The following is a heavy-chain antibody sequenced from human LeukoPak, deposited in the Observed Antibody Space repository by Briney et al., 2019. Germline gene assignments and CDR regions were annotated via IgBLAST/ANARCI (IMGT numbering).Heavy chain of an antibody. J-gene: IGHJ4*02. CDR1: GFTFSSYA. CDR2: ISGSGGST. V-gene: IGHV3-23*01. D-gene: IGHD1-14*01. CDR3: AKQEIAGWYYFDY. Sequence: PGRSLRLSCAASGFTFSSYAMSWVRQAPGKGLEWVSAISGSGGSTYYADSVKGRFTISRDNSKNTLYLQMNSLRAEDTAVYYCAKQEIAGWYYFDYWGQGTLVTVSS.